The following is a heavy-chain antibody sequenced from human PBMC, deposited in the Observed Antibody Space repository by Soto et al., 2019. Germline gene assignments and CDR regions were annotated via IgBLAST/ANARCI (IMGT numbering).Heavy chain of an antibody. V-gene: IGHV3-21*01. D-gene: IGHD1-26*01. Sequence: PGGSLRLSCVFSGFTFSTYTMNWVRQAPGKGLEWVSSINGRSNYVYYADSVKGRFTISRDNAKNSLYLQMNRLRAEDTAIYYCAREDGVVGSSSAFDRWGLGTLVTVSS. J-gene: IGHJ4*02. CDR2: INGRSNYV. CDR3: AREDGVVGSSSAFDR. CDR1: GFTFSTYT.